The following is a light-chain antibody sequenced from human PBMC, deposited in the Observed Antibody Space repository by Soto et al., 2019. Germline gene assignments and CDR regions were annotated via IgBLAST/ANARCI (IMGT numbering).Light chain of an antibody. CDR2: GNT. V-gene: IGLV1-40*01. CDR3: QSYDSSLSGWV. CDR1: SSNIGAGYD. Sequence: QSVLTQPPSVSGAPGQGVTISCTGRSSNIGAGYDVHWYQQLPGTAPKLLISGNTNRPSGVPDRFSGSKSGTLASLAITGLQADDEADYYCQSYDSSLSGWVFGGGTKLTVL. J-gene: IGLJ3*02.